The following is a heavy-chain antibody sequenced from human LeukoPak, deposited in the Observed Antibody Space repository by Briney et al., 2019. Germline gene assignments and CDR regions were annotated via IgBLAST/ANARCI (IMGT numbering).Heavy chain of an antibody. J-gene: IGHJ4*02. CDR3: ARSGEPGDSRGMYYFDN. Sequence: ASVKVSCKASGYTFTSYVINRVRQAPGQGLEWMGRISTYNGNTNYVQKFQGRVTMTTDTSTSTAYMELRSLRPDDTAVFYRARSGEPGDSRGMYYFDNWGQGTLVTVSS. CDR1: GYTFTSYV. D-gene: IGHD3-22*01. V-gene: IGHV1-18*01. CDR2: ISTYNGNT.